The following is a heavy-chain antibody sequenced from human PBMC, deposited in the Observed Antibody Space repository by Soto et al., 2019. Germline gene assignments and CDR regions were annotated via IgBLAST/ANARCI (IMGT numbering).Heavy chain of an antibody. J-gene: IGHJ4*02. CDR1: GGTFSNSP. CDR3: ARDQVGASSFDY. V-gene: IGHV1-69*08. D-gene: IGHD1-26*01. Sequence: QVQLVQSGAELRKPGSAVKLSCKASGGTFSNSPISWVRQIPGQGPEWMGRIIPSPARTIYSRKFRGRVNLTADKSTQTVYMTLSSLTTEDSGVYYCARDQVGASSFDYWGQGTRVTVPS. CDR2: IIPSPART.